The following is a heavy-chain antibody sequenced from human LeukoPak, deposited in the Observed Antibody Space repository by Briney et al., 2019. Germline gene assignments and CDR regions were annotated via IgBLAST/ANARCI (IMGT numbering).Heavy chain of an antibody. Sequence: PGGSLRLSCAASGFTFSNYGMSWVRQAPGKGLEWVSSISTAGSYIQYADVVKGRFTVSRDNAKNSLYLQMTRLRVDDTAVYYCVRGDFQSGNWGRGTLVTVSS. CDR1: GFTFSNYG. D-gene: IGHD3/OR15-3a*01. CDR3: VRGDFQSGN. CDR2: ISTAGSYI. V-gene: IGHV3-21*01. J-gene: IGHJ4*02.